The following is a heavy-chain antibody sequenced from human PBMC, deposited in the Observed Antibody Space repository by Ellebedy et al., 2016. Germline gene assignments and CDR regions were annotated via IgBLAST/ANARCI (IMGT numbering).Heavy chain of an antibody. CDR3: ARGRQNRLITMVRGGSSPAYYYYYGMDV. CDR1: GGSISSYY. CDR2: INHSGST. J-gene: IGHJ6*02. Sequence: SETLSLTCTVSGGSISSYYWSWIRQPPGKGLEWIGEINHSGSTNYNPSLKSRVTISVDTSKNQFSLKLSSVTAADTAVYYCARGRQNRLITMVRGGSSPAYYYYYGMDVWGQGTTVTVSS. V-gene: IGHV4-34*01. D-gene: IGHD3-10*01.